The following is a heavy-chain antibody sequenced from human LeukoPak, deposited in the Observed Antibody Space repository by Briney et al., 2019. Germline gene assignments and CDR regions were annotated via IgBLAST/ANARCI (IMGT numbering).Heavy chain of an antibody. CDR3: ARDGARGWYGDY. Sequence: PGGSLRLSCAASGFTVSSNYMSWVRQAPGKGLEWVSVIYIGGSTYYADSVKGRFTISRDNAKNSLYLQMNSLRAEDTAVYYCARDGARGWYGDYWGQGTLVTVSS. D-gene: IGHD6-19*01. CDR1: GFTVSSNY. V-gene: IGHV3-53*01. CDR2: IYIGGST. J-gene: IGHJ4*02.